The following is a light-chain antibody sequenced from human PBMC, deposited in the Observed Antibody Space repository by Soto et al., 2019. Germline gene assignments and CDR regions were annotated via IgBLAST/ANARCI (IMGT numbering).Light chain of an antibody. CDR1: QSVSSSS. Sequence: EIVLTQSPGTLSLSPGELATLSCRASQSVSSSSLAWYQQKRGQAPRLLIYGASSRATGITDRFSGGGSGTAFTLTISRLEPEDFAVYYCQVSGRSALYTFGQGTRLEIK. CDR3: QVSGRSALYT. J-gene: IGKJ2*01. V-gene: IGKV3-20*01. CDR2: GAS.